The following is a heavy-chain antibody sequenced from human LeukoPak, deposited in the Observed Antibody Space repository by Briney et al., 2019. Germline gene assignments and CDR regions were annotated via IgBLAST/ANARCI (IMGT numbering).Heavy chain of an antibody. CDR3: ARDRSSSYSL. J-gene: IGHJ4*02. V-gene: IGHV3-53*01. CDR1: GFTVSSNY. CDR2: IYSGGST. D-gene: IGHD6-6*01. Sequence: GGSLRLSCAASGFTVSSNYMSWVRQAPGKGLEWVSIIYSGGSTFYADSVKGRFTISRDNSKNTLYLQMNSLRAEDTAVYYCARDRSSSYSLWGQGTLVTVSS.